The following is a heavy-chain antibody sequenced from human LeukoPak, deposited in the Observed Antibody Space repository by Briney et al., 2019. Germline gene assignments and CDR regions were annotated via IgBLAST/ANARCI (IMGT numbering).Heavy chain of an antibody. CDR1: GFTFSSYS. Sequence: GGSLRLSCAASGFTFSSYSMNWVRQAPGKGLEWVSYISSSGSTIYYADSVKGRFTISRDNAKNSLYLQMNSLRAEDTAMYYCARDRATPLGEVGYWGQGTLVTVSS. J-gene: IGHJ4*02. CDR2: ISSSGSTI. D-gene: IGHD5-12*01. CDR3: ARDRATPLGEVGY. V-gene: IGHV3-48*04.